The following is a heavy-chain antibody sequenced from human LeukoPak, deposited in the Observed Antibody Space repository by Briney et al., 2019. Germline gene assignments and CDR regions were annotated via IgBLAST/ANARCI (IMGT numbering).Heavy chain of an antibody. CDR2: IYSGGST. J-gene: IGHJ6*03. V-gene: IGHV3-53*01. CDR3: ATSQQQLDRYYCYYMDV. D-gene: IGHD6-13*01. Sequence: PGGSLRLSCAASGFTFSSNYMSWVRQAPGKGLEWVSVIYSGGSTYYADSVKGRFTISRDNSKNTLYLQMNSLRAEDTAVYYCATSQQQLDRYYCYYMDVWGKGTTVTVSS. CDR1: GFTFSSNY.